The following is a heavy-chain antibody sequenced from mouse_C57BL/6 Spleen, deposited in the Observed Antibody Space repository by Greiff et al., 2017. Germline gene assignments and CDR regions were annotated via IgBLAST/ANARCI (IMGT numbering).Heavy chain of an antibody. Sequence: EVQVVESGGGLVKPGGSLKLSCAASGFTFSDYGMHWFRQAPEKGLEWVAYISSGSSTIYYADTVKGRYTISRDNAKNTLFLQMTSLRSEDTAMYYCARSNWDGWYFDVWGTGTTVTVSS. CDR1: GFTFSDYG. CDR3: ARSNWDGWYFDV. D-gene: IGHD4-1*02. J-gene: IGHJ1*03. V-gene: IGHV5-17*01. CDR2: ISSGSSTI.